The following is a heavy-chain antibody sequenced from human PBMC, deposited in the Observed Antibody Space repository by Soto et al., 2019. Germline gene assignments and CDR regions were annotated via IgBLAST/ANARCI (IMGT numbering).Heavy chain of an antibody. D-gene: IGHD4-17*01. Sequence: GASVKVSCKGSGYTFGRDGMHWVRQAPGQGFEWMGWINPNSGGTNYVQRFQGRVSMTRDTSISTAYMELSRLTSDDTAVYYCARDDYGGNSGVLVDFWGQGTLVTVSS. CDR2: INPNSGGT. CDR1: GYTFGRDG. J-gene: IGHJ4*02. V-gene: IGHV1-2*02. CDR3: ARDDYGGNSGVLVDF.